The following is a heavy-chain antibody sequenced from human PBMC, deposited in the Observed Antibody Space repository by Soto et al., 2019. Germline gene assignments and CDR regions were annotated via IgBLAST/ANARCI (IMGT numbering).Heavy chain of an antibody. CDR1: GYTFTSYY. V-gene: IGHV1-18*04. Sequence: GASVKVSCKASGYTFTSYYMHWARQAPGQGLEWMGWISAYNGNTNYAQKLQGRVTMTTDTSTSTAYMELRSLRSDDTAVYYCARDEYIWFGTQSRDDNWFDPWGQGTLVTVSS. CDR2: ISAYNGNT. J-gene: IGHJ5*02. D-gene: IGHD3-10*01. CDR3: ARDEYIWFGTQSRDDNWFDP.